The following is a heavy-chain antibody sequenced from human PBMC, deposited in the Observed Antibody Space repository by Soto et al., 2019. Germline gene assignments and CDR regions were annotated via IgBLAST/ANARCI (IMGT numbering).Heavy chain of an antibody. D-gene: IGHD4-17*01. V-gene: IGHV1-18*01. J-gene: IGHJ4*02. Sequence: QAQLVQSGAEVKEPGAAVKVSCKASGYSFTTSGITWVRQAPGQGLEWMGWISTYNGHTNYAQKIQDSVTLTTDTSTSTAYMELRSRRTDDTAVYDCSRRLYGDHDDWGQGTLVTVSS. CDR2: ISTYNGHT. CDR3: SRRLYGDHDD. CDR1: GYSFTTSG.